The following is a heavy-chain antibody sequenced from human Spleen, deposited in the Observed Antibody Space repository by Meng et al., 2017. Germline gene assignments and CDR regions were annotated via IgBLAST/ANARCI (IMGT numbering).Heavy chain of an antibody. V-gene: IGHV3-43D*03. CDR1: GFTFDDYA. CDR3: AKDHGDSGSYYLGY. Sequence: EVQLVESGGVVIQPGGSLRLSCAASGFTFDDYAMHWVRQAPGKGLEWVSLISWDGGTTYYADSVKGRFTISRDNSKNSLYLQMNSLRPEDTALYYCAKDHGDSGSYYLGYWGQGTLVTVSS. J-gene: IGHJ4*02. D-gene: IGHD1-26*01. CDR2: ISWDGGTT.